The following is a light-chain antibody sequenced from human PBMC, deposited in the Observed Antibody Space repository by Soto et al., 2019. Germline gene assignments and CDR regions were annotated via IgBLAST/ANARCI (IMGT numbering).Light chain of an antibody. CDR2: GAS. Sequence: EIVLTQSPGTLSLSPGERATLSCRASQSVSSSYLAWYQQKPGPAPRLLIYGASTRATGIPARFSGSGSGTEFTLTISSLQPDDAAIYYCQQYNSHRTFGQGTKVDIK. CDR3: QQYNSHRT. CDR1: QSVSSSY. J-gene: IGKJ1*01. V-gene: IGKV3-20*01.